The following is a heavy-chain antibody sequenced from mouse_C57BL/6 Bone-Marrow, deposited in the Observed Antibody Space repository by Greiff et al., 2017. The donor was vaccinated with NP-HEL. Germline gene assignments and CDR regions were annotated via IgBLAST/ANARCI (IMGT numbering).Heavy chain of an antibody. CDR2: IYPRDGST. D-gene: IGHD3-2*02. Sequence: QVQLQQSGPELVKPGASVKLSCKASGYTFTSYDINLVKQRPGQGLAWIGWIYPRDGSTTYNEKFKGKAILTVDTSSSTAYVEPRSLTSEDSAVYVCSRKDSSGSFAYWGQGTLVTVSA. CDR3: SRKDSSGSFAY. J-gene: IGHJ3*01. V-gene: IGHV1-85*01. CDR1: GYTFTSYD.